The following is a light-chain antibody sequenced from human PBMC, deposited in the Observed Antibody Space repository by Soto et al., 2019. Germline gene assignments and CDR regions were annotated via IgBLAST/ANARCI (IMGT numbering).Light chain of an antibody. CDR3: QQRDNSWT. CDR1: QSVGTK. CDR2: DAS. V-gene: IGKV3-11*01. J-gene: IGKJ1*01. Sequence: IGMTQSPATLSVSPGERATLSCRASQSVGTKLAWYQQTRGQAPRLLIYDASNRATGIPARFSGSASGTDFTLTISSLEPEDFAVYYCQQRDNSWTFGQGTKG.